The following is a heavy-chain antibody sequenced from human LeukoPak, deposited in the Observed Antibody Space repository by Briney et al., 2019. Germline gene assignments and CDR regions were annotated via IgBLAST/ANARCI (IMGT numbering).Heavy chain of an antibody. CDR1: GGSISSGGYY. Sequence: PSETLSLTCTVSGGSISSGGYYWSWIRQHPGKGLEWIGYIYYSGSTYYNPSLKSRVTISVDTSKNQFSLKLSSVTAADTAVYYCARKNYYDSSGYLDHWGQGTLVTVSS. CDR2: IYYSGST. D-gene: IGHD3-22*01. CDR3: ARKNYYDSSGYLDH. J-gene: IGHJ4*02. V-gene: IGHV4-31*03.